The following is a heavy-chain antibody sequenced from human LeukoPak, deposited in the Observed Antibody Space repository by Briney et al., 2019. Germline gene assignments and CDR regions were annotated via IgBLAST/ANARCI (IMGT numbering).Heavy chain of an antibody. J-gene: IGHJ5*02. CDR3: ARATRTISSWYDP. Sequence: GGSLRLSCAASGFTFSNYWMHWVRQAPGKGLVWVSRINSDGSSTNYADSVKGRFTISRDNAKNTLYLQMNSLRAEDMAVYYCARATRTISSWYDPWGQGTLVTVSS. CDR1: GFTFSNYW. V-gene: IGHV3-74*01. D-gene: IGHD4/OR15-4a*01. CDR2: INSDGSST.